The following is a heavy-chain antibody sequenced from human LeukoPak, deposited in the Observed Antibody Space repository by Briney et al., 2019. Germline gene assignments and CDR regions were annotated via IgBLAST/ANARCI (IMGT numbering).Heavy chain of an antibody. Sequence: SETLSLTCIVSGGSISSSYWSWIRQPPGKGLEWIGYVHYSGSTNQNPSLKSRVTISLDTSKNQISLKLKSVTAADTAVYFCARGGYYDFWTGYDWGQGTLVTVSS. J-gene: IGHJ4*02. V-gene: IGHV4-59*08. CDR2: VHYSGST. CDR1: GGSISSSY. CDR3: ARGGYYDFWTGYD. D-gene: IGHD3-3*01.